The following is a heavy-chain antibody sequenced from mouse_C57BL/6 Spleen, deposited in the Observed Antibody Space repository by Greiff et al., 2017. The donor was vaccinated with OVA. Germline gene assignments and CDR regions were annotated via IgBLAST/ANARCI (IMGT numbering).Heavy chain of an antibody. V-gene: IGHV10-3*01. J-gene: IGHJ4*01. CDR2: IRSKSSNYAT. D-gene: IGHD1-1*01. CDR3: VRGSYYGSRWGYAMDY. Sequence: VQLQQSGGGLVQPKGSLKLSCAASGFTFNTYAMHWVRQAPGKGLEWVARIRSKSSNYATYYADSVKDRFTISRDDSQSMLYLQMNNLKTEDTAMYYCVRGSYYGSRWGYAMDYWGQGTSVTVSS. CDR1: GFTFNTYA.